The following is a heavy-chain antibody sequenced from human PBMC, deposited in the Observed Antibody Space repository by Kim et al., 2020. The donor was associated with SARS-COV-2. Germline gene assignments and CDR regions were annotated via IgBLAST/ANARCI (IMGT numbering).Heavy chain of an antibody. V-gene: IGHV4-61*01. CDR2: IHYSGSA. J-gene: IGHJ4*02. D-gene: IGHD1-7*01. Sequence: SETLSLTCTVSDDSFSSASYIWSWIRQPPGEGLQWIGCIHYSGSANYNSSLTSRVTTSLDRSRNQFSLKVASVTAGDTAVYYCVRHKGGTTLDYWGQGSQVTVSS. CDR3: VRHKGGTTLDY. CDR1: DDSFSSASYI.